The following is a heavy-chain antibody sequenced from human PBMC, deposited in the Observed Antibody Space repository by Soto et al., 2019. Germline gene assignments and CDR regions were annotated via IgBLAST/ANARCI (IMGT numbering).Heavy chain of an antibody. V-gene: IGHV4-30-2*02. D-gene: IGHD5-12*01. CDR1: GGSISSGGYS. Sequence: SETLSLTCAVSGGSISSGGYSWSWIRQPPGKGLEWIGYIYHSGSTYYNPSLKSRVTITADESTTTANMELSGLRSDDTAVYYCAKDGGADGYFGNWLDPWGQGTLVTVSS. CDR3: AKDGGADGYFGNWLDP. CDR2: IYHSGST. J-gene: IGHJ5*02.